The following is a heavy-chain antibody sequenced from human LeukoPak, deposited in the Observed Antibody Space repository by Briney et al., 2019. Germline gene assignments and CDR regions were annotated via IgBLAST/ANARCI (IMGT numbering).Heavy chain of an antibody. V-gene: IGHV3-11*01. CDR3: ASSSITMVRGAFDY. D-gene: IGHD3-10*01. J-gene: IGHJ4*02. Sequence: GGSLRLSCAASGFTFSDYYVSWIRQAPGKGLEWVSYISSSGSTIYYADSVKGRFTISRDNAKNSLYLQMNRLRAEDTAVYYCASSSITMVRGAFDYWGQGTLVTVSS. CDR2: ISSSGSTI. CDR1: GFTFSDYY.